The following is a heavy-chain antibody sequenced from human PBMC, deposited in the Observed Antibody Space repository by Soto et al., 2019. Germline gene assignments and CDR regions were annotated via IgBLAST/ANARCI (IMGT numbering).Heavy chain of an antibody. CDR3: VRDGVGATTYFGYFDY. CDR2: TRHDGSNT. D-gene: IGHD1-26*01. CDR1: GFNFGGYG. J-gene: IGHJ4*02. V-gene: IGHV3-33*01. Sequence: QVQLVESGGGVVQPGRSLRLSCAASGFNFGGYGMHWVRQAPGKGLEWVAITRHDGSNTYYADSVRGRCTISIDNSKNTLYLQMNSLTVEDTAVYYCVRDGVGATTYFGYFDYWGQGTLISVSP.